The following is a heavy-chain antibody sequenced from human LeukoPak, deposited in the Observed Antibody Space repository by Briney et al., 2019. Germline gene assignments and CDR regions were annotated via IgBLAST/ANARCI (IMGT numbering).Heavy chain of an antibody. J-gene: IGHJ6*02. V-gene: IGHV4-34*01. D-gene: IGHD6-6*01. CDR2: INHSGST. CDR1: GGSISSGGYY. Sequence: PSETLSLTCAVSGGSISSGGYYWSWIRQPPGKGLEWIGEINHSGSTNYNPSLKSRVTISVDTSKNQFSLKLSSVTAADTAVYYCARDRQRSSSWSYYYGMDVWGQGTTVTVSS. CDR3: ARDRQRSSSWSYYYGMDV.